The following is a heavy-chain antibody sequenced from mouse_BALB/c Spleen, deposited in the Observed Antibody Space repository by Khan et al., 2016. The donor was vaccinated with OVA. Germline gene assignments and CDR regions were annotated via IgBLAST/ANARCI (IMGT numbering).Heavy chain of an antibody. D-gene: IGHD2-3*01. J-gene: IGHJ4*01. CDR2: ISSGSTTI. CDR3: ARRRIFDGYYGGAMDY. CDR1: GFTFSGFG. Sequence: EVELVESGGNLVQPGGSRKLSCAASGFTFSGFGMHWVRQAPEKGLEWVAYISSGSTTIYYADTVKGRFTISRDNPKNTLFLQMTRLRSEDTARYYCARRRIFDGYYGGAMDYWGQGTSVTVSS. V-gene: IGHV5-17*02.